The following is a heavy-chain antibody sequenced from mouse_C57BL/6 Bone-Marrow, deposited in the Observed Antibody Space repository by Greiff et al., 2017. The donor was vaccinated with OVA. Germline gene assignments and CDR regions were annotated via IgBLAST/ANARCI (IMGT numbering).Heavy chain of an antibody. J-gene: IGHJ2*01. CDR2: INPYNGGT. D-gene: IGHD1-1*01. V-gene: IGHV1-19*01. Sequence: EVKLQQSGPVLVKPGASVKMSCKASGYTFTDYYMNWVKQSHGKSLEWIGVINPYNGGTSYNQKFKGKATLTVDKSSSTAYMELNSLTSEDSAVYYCARWGTTVVAGFDYWGQGTTLTVSS. CDR1: GYTFTDYY. CDR3: ARWGTTVVAGFDY.